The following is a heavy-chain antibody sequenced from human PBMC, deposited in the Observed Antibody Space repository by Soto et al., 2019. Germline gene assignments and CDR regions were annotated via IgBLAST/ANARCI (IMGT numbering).Heavy chain of an antibody. D-gene: IGHD5-18*01. CDR2: IYHSGST. V-gene: IGHV4-30-2*01. Sequence: KPSETLSLTCAVSGGSISSGGYSWSWIRQPPGKGLEWIGYIYHSGSTYYNPSLKSRVTISVDRSKNQFSLKLSSVTAAAAAVYYCARGTRLWATGASHYYYGMDVWGQGTTVTVSS. J-gene: IGHJ6*02. CDR3: ARGTRLWATGASHYYYGMDV. CDR1: GGSISSGGYS.